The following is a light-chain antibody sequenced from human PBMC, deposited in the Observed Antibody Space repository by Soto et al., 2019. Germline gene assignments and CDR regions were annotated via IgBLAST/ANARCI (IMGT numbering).Light chain of an antibody. CDR3: QQRCNWPPVT. CDR1: ESISSY. CDR2: AAS. J-gene: IGKJ4*01. V-gene: IGKV1-39*01. Sequence: DIQMTQSPSSLSASVGDRVTITCRASESISSYLNWYQQRPGKAPKLLIYAASSLQSGVPSRFSGSGSGTDFTLTISNLQPEDFAVYYCQQRCNWPPVTFGGGTKVEIK.